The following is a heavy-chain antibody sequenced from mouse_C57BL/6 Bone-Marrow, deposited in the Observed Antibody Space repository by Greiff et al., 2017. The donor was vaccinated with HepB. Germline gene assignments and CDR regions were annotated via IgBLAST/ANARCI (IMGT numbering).Heavy chain of an antibody. D-gene: IGHD1-1*01. V-gene: IGHV5-4*01. CDR2: ISDGGSYT. Sequence: EVQGVESGGGLVKPGGSLKLSCAASGFTFSSYAMSWVRQTPDKRLEWVATISDGGSYTYYPDNVKGRFTISRDNAKNNLYLQMSQLKSEDTAMYYCARASTVPAWFAYWGQGTLVTVSA. J-gene: IGHJ3*01. CDR1: GFTFSSYA. CDR3: ARASTVPAWFAY.